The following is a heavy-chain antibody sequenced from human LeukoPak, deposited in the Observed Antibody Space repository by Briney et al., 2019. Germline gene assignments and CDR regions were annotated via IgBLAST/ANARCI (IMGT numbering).Heavy chain of an antibody. CDR2: INPNSGGA. CDR3: ARSADYSNQHNDY. V-gene: IGHV1-2*02. J-gene: IGHJ4*02. D-gene: IGHD4-11*01. CDR1: GYTFTGYY. Sequence: ASVKVSCKASGYTFTGYYMHWVRQAPVQGLEWMGWINPNSGGANYAQKFQGRVTMTRDTSISTGYMELSSLRSDDTAVYYCARSADYSNQHNDYWGQGTLVTVSS.